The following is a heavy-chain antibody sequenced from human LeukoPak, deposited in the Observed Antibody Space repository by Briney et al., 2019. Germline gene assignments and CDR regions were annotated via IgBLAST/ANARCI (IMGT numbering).Heavy chain of an antibody. CDR1: GGSISSYY. V-gene: IGHV4-59*08. D-gene: IGHD5-18*01. CDR3: ARQPVDTAMGGWFDP. Sequence: SETLSLTCTVSGGSISSYYWSWIRQPPGKGLEWIGYIYYIGSTNYNPSLKSRVTISVDTSKNQFSLKLSSVTAADTAVYYCARQPVDTAMGGWFDPWGQGTLVTVSS. CDR2: IYYIGST. J-gene: IGHJ5*02.